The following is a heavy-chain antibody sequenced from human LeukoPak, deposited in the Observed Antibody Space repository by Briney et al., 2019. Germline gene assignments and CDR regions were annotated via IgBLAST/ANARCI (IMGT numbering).Heavy chain of an antibody. Sequence: GGSLRLSCAASGFTFSSYWMTWVRQAPGKGLEWVANIKQDGSVKQYVGSAKGRFTISRDNAKNSLYLQMNSLRAEDTAAYYCARDTNGWNDYWGQGTLVTVSS. CDR2: IKQDGSVK. CDR1: GFTFSSYW. V-gene: IGHV3-7*01. J-gene: IGHJ4*02. D-gene: IGHD2-8*01. CDR3: ARDTNGWNDY.